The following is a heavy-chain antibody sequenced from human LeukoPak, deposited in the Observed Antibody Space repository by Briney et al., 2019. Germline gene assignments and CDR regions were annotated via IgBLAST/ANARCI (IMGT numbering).Heavy chain of an antibody. D-gene: IGHD5-24*01. CDR2: ISSSSSYI. CDR1: GFTFSSYS. J-gene: IGHJ3*02. Sequence: GGSLRLSCAASGFTFSSYSMNWVRQAPGKGLEWVSSISSSSSYIYYAGSVKGRFTISRDNAKNSLYLQMNSLRAEDTAVYYCARATVEMATFDAFDIWGQGTMVTVSS. V-gene: IGHV3-21*01. CDR3: ARATVEMATFDAFDI.